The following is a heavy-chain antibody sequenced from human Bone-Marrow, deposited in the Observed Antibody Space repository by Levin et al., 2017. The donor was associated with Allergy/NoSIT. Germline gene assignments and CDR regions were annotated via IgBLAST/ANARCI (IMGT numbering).Heavy chain of an antibody. D-gene: IGHD4-17*01. Sequence: ASVKVSCKASGYTFTGYYMHWVRQAPGQGLEWMGRINPNSGGTNYAQKFQGRVTMTRDTSISTAYMELSRLRSDDTAVYYCASDYGDLYAFDIWGQGTMVTVSS. V-gene: IGHV1-2*06. J-gene: IGHJ3*02. CDR2: INPNSGGT. CDR3: ASDYGDLYAFDI. CDR1: GYTFTGYY.